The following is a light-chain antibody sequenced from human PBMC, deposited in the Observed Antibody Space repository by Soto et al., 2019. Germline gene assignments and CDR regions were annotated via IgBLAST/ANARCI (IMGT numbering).Light chain of an antibody. J-gene: IGKJ5*01. CDR3: QQYNNWPPIT. Sequence: EIMMTQSPATLSVSPGERATLSCRASQSVRNNLAWYQHKPGQVPRLLIYYASTRATGIPARFSGSRSGTEFTLTISSLQSEDVAVYYCQQYNNWPPITFGQGTRLEIK. CDR1: QSVRNN. CDR2: YAS. V-gene: IGKV3-15*01.